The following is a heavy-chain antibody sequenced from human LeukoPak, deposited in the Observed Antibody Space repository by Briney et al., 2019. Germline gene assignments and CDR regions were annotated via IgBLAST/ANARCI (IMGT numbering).Heavy chain of an antibody. V-gene: IGHV3-30*02. CDR2: IRFDGTNK. Sequence: GGSLRLSCAGSGFTFSSYGMHWVRQAPGKGLEWVSFIRFDGTNKYYADSVKGRFTISRDNSKNTLYLQMNSLRAEDTAVYYCAKDPPRYFYDNSGYDWGQGTLVTVSS. D-gene: IGHD3-22*01. CDR1: GFTFSSYG. J-gene: IGHJ4*02. CDR3: AKDPPRYFYDNSGYD.